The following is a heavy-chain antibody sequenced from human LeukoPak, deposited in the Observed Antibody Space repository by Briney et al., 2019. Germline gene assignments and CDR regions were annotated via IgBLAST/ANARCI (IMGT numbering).Heavy chain of an antibody. CDR3: ARDLGEGVYYYDSSGYYGNWLDP. J-gene: IGHJ5*02. CDR2: IKQDGSEK. Sequence: PGGSLRLSCAASGFTFSSYEMNWVRQAPGKGLEWVANIKQDGSEKYNVDSVKGRFTISRDNAKNSLYLQMNSLRAEDTAVYYCARDLGEGVYYYDSSGYYGNWLDPWGQGTLVTVSS. D-gene: IGHD3-22*01. CDR1: GFTFSSYE. V-gene: IGHV3-7*01.